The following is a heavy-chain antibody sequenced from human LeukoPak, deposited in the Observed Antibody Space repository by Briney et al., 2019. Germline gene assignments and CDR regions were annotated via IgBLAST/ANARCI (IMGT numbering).Heavy chain of an antibody. CDR3: ARGGSGANDY. V-gene: IGHV3-74*01. Sequence: GGSLRLSCAASGLTFSNYWMHWVRQAPGKGLVWVSRINSDGSSTSYADSVKGRFTISRDNAKNTLYMQMNSLRAEDTAVYYCARGGSGANDYWGQGTLVTVSS. D-gene: IGHD2-15*01. CDR2: INSDGSST. J-gene: IGHJ4*02. CDR1: GLTFSNYW.